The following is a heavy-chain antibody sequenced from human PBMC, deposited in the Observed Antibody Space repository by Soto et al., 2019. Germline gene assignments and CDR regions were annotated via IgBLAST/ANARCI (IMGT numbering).Heavy chain of an antibody. V-gene: IGHV4-39*01. CDR2: IYYSGNT. CDR3: ATVDYLWGSYRLSWFDT. D-gene: IGHD3-16*02. J-gene: IGHJ5*02. Sequence: QVQLQESGPGLVKPSETLSLTCTVSGGSITTTTYYWGWIRQPPGKGLEWIGSIYYSGNTYYNPSLKTRVTISVDTSKSQFSLKLSSVAAADTAVYYCATVDYLWGSYRLSWFDTWGQGILVTVSS. CDR1: GGSITTTTYY.